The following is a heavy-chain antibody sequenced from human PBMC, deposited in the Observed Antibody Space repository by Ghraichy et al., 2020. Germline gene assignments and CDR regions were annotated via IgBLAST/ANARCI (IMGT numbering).Heavy chain of an antibody. CDR3: ATALPPYGDCIDY. Sequence: GGSLRLSCAVSGFTFSSYAMTWVRQAPGKGLEWVATISGSAGGTYYADSVKGRFTISRDNSKNTLYLQMNSLRAEDTAVYYCATALPPYGDCIDYWGHGTLVSVSS. CDR1: GFTFSSYA. J-gene: IGHJ4*01. CDR2: ISGSAGGT. V-gene: IGHV3-23*01. D-gene: IGHD4-17*01.